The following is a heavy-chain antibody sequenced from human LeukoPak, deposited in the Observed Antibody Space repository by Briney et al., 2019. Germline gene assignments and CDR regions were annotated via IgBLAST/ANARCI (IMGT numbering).Heavy chain of an antibody. Sequence: AAVKVSSKASGYTFTIYGISRVRQAPGQGGGRMGWISAYNGNTNYTQKLQGRVTITTDTSTSTAYMELRSLRSDDTAVYYCAREPGYCSSTSCYRYFDYWGQGTLVTVS. CDR3: AREPGYCSSTSCYRYFDY. J-gene: IGHJ4*02. V-gene: IGHV1-18*04. CDR1: GYTFTIYG. D-gene: IGHD2-2*01. CDR2: ISAYNGNT.